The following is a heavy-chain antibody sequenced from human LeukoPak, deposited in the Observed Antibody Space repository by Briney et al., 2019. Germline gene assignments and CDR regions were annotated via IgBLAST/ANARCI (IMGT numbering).Heavy chain of an antibody. CDR1: GYTFTSYG. Sequence: ASVKVSCKASGYTFTSYGISWVRQAPGQGLEWMGWISAYNGNTNYAQKLQGRVTMTTDTSTSTAYMELRSLRSDDTAVYYCARALEGLYDSGYFDYWGQGTLVTVSS. D-gene: IGHD3-3*01. J-gene: IGHJ4*02. CDR3: ARALEGLYDSGYFDY. CDR2: ISAYNGNT. V-gene: IGHV1-18*01.